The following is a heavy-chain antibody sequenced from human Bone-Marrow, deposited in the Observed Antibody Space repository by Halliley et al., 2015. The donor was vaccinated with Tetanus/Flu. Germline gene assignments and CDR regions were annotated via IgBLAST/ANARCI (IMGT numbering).Heavy chain of an antibody. J-gene: IGHJ5*02. CDR3: ARDPEQGWFDP. V-gene: IGHV4-38-2*02. CDR2: LNPSGKT. Sequence: TLSLTCSVSDFSINSGHYWGWIRQASGKGLEWIGTLNPSGKTHYNPSLKTRVTTSVDTSKNQFSLRLTSVTAADTAVYYCARDPEQGWFDPWGQGILVIVS. CDR1: DFSINSGHY.